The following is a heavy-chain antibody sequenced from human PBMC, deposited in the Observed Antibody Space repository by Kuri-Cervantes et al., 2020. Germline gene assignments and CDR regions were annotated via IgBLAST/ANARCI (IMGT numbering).Heavy chain of an antibody. CDR3: AKLTRFAEEPFDY. D-gene: IGHD4-23*01. J-gene: IGHJ4*02. CDR1: GFTSSGYS. CDR2: ISSSSTI. V-gene: IGHV3-48*01. Sequence: GGSLRLSCAASGFTSSGYSMNWVRQAPGKGLEWVSYISSSSTIYYADSVKGRFTISRDNAKNSLYLQMNSLRAEDTAVYYCAKLTRFAEEPFDYWGQGTLVTVSS.